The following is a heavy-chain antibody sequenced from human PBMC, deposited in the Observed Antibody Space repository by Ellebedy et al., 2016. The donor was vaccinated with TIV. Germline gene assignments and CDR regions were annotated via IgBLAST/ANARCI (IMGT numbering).Heavy chain of an antibody. CDR3: ARAFVGAINWFNP. D-gene: IGHD1-26*01. CDR2: INPNSGGT. Sequence: ASVKVSXXASGYTFTGYYMHWVRQAPGQGLEWMGWINPNSGGTNYAQKFQGRVTMTRDTSISTAYMELSRLRSDDSAVYYCARAFVGAINWFNPWGQGTLVTVSS. CDR1: GYTFTGYY. V-gene: IGHV1-2*02. J-gene: IGHJ5*02.